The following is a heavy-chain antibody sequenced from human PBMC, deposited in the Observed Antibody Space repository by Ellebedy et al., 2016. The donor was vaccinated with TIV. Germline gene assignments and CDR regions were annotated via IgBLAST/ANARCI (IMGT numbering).Heavy chain of an antibody. CDR3: AKGLEWEPLNWFDP. V-gene: IGHV3-23*01. CDR1: GFTFSSYA. J-gene: IGHJ5*02. Sequence: GGSLRLSXEASGFTFSSYAMSWVRQAPAKGLEWVSAISGSGGSTYYADSVKGRFTISRDNSKNTLYLQMNSLRAEDTAVYYCAKGLEWEPLNWFDPWGQGTLVTVSS. D-gene: IGHD1-26*01. CDR2: ISGSGGST.